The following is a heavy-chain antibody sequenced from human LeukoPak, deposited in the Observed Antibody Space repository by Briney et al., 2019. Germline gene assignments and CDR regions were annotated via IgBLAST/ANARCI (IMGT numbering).Heavy chain of an antibody. Sequence: GGSLRLSCAASGFTFSSYGMHWVRQAPGKGLEWVAVIWCDGSNKYYADSVKGRFTISRDNSKNTLYLQMNSLRAEDTAVYYCARDKAETYYYGSGSYYGIDPWGQGTLVTVSS. D-gene: IGHD3-10*01. CDR3: ARDKAETYYYGSGSYYGIDP. CDR2: IWCDGSNK. CDR1: GFTFSSYG. J-gene: IGHJ5*02. V-gene: IGHV3-33*01.